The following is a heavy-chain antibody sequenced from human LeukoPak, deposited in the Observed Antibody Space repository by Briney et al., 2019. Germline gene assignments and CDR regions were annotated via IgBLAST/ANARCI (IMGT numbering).Heavy chain of an antibody. Sequence: SETLSLTCTVSGGSISSGGYYWSWLRQHPGKGLEWIGYIYYSGSTYYNPSLKSRVTISVDTSKNQFSLKLSSVTAADTAVYYCARCRTTVTTYWSDPWGQGTLVTVSS. CDR2: IYYSGST. CDR3: ARCRTTVTTYWSDP. D-gene: IGHD4-17*01. J-gene: IGHJ5*02. V-gene: IGHV4-31*03. CDR1: GGSISSGGYY.